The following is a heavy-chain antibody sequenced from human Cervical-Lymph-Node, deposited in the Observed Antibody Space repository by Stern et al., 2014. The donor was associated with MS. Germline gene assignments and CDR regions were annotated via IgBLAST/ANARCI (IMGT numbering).Heavy chain of an antibody. CDR1: GYSFTNYW. V-gene: IGHV5-51*01. CDR2: IYPGDSDT. D-gene: IGHD3-10*01. Sequence: VQLVQSGAEVKKPGESLKISCEASGYSFTNYWIGWVRQMPGKGLEWMGIIYPGDSDTRYSPSFQGQVTISAQKSFATAYLQWSSLKASDTAMYYCARLMVRGITDAFDIWGQGILVTVSS. CDR3: ARLMVRGITDAFDI. J-gene: IGHJ3*02.